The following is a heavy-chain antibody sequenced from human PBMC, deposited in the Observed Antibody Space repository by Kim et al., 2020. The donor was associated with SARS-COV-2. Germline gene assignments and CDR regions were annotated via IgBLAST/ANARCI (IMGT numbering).Heavy chain of an antibody. CDR3: ARAQRTTRNFYYGMDV. J-gene: IGHJ6*02. D-gene: IGHD2-15*01. V-gene: IGHV3-23*01. CDR2: FSNHGDNT. CDR1: GFTFSFYA. Sequence: GGSLRLSCTASGFTFSFYAMNWVRQAPGKGLEWVAAFSNHGDNTYYEDSVKGRFTISRDNSKNTLYLQMSSLRAEDTAVYYCARAQRTTRNFYYGMDVWGQGTPVTVSS.